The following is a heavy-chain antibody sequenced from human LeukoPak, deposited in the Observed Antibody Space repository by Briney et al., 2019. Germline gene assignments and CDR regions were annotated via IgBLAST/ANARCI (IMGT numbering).Heavy chain of an antibody. CDR1: EYIFTGYY. V-gene: IGHV1-2*02. CDR3: ARAYIYDSLEGY. D-gene: IGHD3-22*01. CDR2: INPNSGGT. Sequence: ASVKVSCNASEYIFTGYYIHWVRQAPGQGLEWMGWINPNSGGTNYAQKFQGRVTMTRDTSISTAYMELSRLGSDDTAVYYCARAYIYDSLEGYWGQGTLVTVSS. J-gene: IGHJ4*02.